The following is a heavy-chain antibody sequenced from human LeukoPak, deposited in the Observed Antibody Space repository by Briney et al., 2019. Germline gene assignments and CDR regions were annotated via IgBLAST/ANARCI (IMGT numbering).Heavy chain of an antibody. V-gene: IGHV3-33*06. Sequence: GRSLRLSCAASGFTFSSYGMHWGRQAPGKGLEWVAVIWYDGSNKYYADSVKGRFTISRDNSKNTLYLQMNSLRAEDTAVYYCAKDSDSSGYYMDVWGNGTTVTVSS. CDR1: GFTFSSYG. J-gene: IGHJ6*03. CDR3: AKDSDSSGYYMDV. D-gene: IGHD2-21*01. CDR2: IWYDGSNK.